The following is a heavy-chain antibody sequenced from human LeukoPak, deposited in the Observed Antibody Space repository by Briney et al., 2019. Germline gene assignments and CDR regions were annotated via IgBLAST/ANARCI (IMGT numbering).Heavy chain of an antibody. CDR3: ARDQEGFDY. J-gene: IGHJ4*02. Sequence: WASVKVSCKASGYTFTSNYIHWVRQAPGQGPEWMGMIYPRDGSTSYAQKFQGRVTVTRDTSTSTVHMELSGLRSEDTAVYYCARDQEGFDYWGQGTLVTVSS. V-gene: IGHV1-46*01. CDR1: GYTFTSNY. CDR2: IYPRDGST.